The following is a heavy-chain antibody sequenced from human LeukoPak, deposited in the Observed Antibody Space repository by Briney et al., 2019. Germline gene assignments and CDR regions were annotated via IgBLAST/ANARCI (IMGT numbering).Heavy chain of an antibody. CDR2: ISNDGSKK. CDR1: AFTFSNYS. Sequence: SLRLSCAASAFTFSNYSLHWVRQAPGRGLEWMAAISNDGSKKYYADSVKGRFTISRDNSRNTLYLQMNSLRAEDTAVYFCGGHFDRSGHYPIDYWGQGTLVTVSS. V-gene: IGHV3-30-3*01. D-gene: IGHD3-22*01. CDR3: GGHFDRSGHYPIDY. J-gene: IGHJ4*02.